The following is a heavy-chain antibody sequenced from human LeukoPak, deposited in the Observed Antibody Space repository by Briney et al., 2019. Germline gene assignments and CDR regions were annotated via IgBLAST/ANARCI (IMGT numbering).Heavy chain of an antibody. Sequence: SETLSLTCTVSGGSISSSSYYWGWIRQPPGKGLEWIGSIYYSGSTYYNPSLKSRVTISVDTSKNQFSLELSSVTAADTAVYYCAGGYDHYYFDYWGQGTLVTVSS. D-gene: IGHD5-12*01. V-gene: IGHV4-39*01. CDR3: AGGYDHYYFDY. CDR1: GGSISSSSYY. J-gene: IGHJ4*02. CDR2: IYYSGST.